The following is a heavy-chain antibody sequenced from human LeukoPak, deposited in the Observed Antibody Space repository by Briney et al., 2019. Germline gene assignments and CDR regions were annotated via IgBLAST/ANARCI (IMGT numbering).Heavy chain of an antibody. CDR3: ARGDWLLPDY. CDR2: ISGSGGST. V-gene: IGHV3-23*01. Sequence: GGSLRLSCAASGFTFSSYAMSWVRQAPGKGLEWVSAISGSGGSTYYADSVKGRFTISRDNSKNTLYLQMNSLRVEDTAVYYCARGDWLLPDYWGQGTLVTVSS. D-gene: IGHD3-9*01. CDR1: GFTFSSYA. J-gene: IGHJ4*02.